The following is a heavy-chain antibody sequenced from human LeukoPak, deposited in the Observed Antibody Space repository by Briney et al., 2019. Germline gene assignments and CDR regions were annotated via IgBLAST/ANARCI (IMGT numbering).Heavy chain of an antibody. CDR1: GGSISSGSYY. V-gene: IGHV4-61*02. CDR3: ARGGSEDV. J-gene: IGHJ6*04. Sequence: PSETLSLTCTVSGGSISSGSYYWSWIRQPAGKGLEWIGRIYTSGSTNYNPSLKSRVTISVDTPKNQFSLKLSSVTAADTAVYYCARGGSEDVWGKGTTVPVSS. CDR2: IYTSGST. D-gene: IGHD3-10*01.